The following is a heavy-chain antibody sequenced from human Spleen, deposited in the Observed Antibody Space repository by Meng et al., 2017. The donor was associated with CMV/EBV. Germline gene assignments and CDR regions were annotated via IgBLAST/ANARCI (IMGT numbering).Heavy chain of an antibody. V-gene: IGHV4-4*07. CDR1: GGSISSYY. CDR3: ARGRDYYDSSGSLDY. D-gene: IGHD3-22*01. CDR2: IYTSGST. Sequence: QVQLQESGPGLVKPSETLSLTCTVSGGSISSYYWSWIRQPAGKGLEWIGRIYTSGSTNYNPSLKSRVTISVDTSKNQFSLKLSSVTAADTAVYYCARGRDYYDSSGSLDYWGQGTLVTVSS. J-gene: IGHJ4*02.